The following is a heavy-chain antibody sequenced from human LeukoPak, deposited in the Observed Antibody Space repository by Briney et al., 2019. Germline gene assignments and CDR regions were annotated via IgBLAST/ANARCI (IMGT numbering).Heavy chain of an antibody. D-gene: IGHD1-26*01. Sequence: GGSLRLSCAASGFTFSNAWMSWVRQAPGKGLEWVAVIWYDGSNGYYADSVKGRFTISRDNSKNTLYLQMNSLRAEDTAVYYCARPLSIVGATIGAFDIWGQGTMVTVSS. CDR1: GFTFSNAW. CDR2: IWYDGSNG. V-gene: IGHV3-33*08. J-gene: IGHJ3*02. CDR3: ARPLSIVGATIGAFDI.